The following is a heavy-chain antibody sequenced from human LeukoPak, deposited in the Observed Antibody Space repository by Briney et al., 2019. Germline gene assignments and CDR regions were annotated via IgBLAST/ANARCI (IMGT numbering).Heavy chain of an antibody. V-gene: IGHV4-59*08. CDR1: GDSITSYY. D-gene: IGHD3-16*01. J-gene: IGHJ5*02. CDR3: ARHSFRGIFWAQVFDP. Sequence: SETLSLTCTVSGDSITSYYWSWIRQPPGKGLEGIGHVYDSGTANYNPSLKSRVAISVDSSKNQFSLKLTSVSAADTAVYFFARHSFRGIFWAQVFDPWGQGTLVIVSS. CDR2: VYDSGTA.